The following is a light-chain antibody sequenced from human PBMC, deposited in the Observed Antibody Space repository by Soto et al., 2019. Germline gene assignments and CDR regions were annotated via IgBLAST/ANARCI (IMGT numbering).Light chain of an antibody. CDR2: DVS. V-gene: IGLV2-14*03. Sequence: QSVLTQPASVSGSPGQSIIISCTGTSRDADAYNYVSWYQHHPGKAPKLLIYDVSNRPSGISNRFSGSKSGNTASLTISGLQPEDEADYFCSSYTSSTILFGGGTKLTVL. CDR3: SSYTSSTIL. CDR1: SRDADAYNY. J-gene: IGLJ2*01.